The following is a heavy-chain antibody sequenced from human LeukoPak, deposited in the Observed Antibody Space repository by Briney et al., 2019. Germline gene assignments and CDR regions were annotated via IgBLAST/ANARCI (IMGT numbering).Heavy chain of an antibody. CDR2: ISSSSSYI. CDR1: GFTFSSYS. J-gene: IGHJ4*02. D-gene: IGHD6-13*01. V-gene: IGHV3-21*01. Sequence: PGGSLRLSCAASGFTFSSYSMNWVRQAPGKGLEWVSSISSSSSYIYYADSVKGRFTISRENAKNSLYLQMNSLRAEDTAVYYCARQPYSSSSRWFDYWGQGTLVTVSS. CDR3: ARQPYSSSSRWFDY.